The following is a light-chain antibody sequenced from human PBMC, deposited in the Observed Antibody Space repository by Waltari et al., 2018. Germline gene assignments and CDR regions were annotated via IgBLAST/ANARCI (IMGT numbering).Light chain of an antibody. Sequence: DVVMTQSPLSLPVNLGQPASIPCRSSQSLVHSDGNTYLNWFQQRPGQSPRRLIYKVSNRDSGVPDRFSGRGSGTDFTLKISRVEAEDVGVYYGMQGTHWLSFGQGTKVEIK. CDR2: KVS. J-gene: IGKJ1*01. V-gene: IGKV2-30*02. CDR1: QSLVHSDGNTY. CDR3: MQGTHWLS.